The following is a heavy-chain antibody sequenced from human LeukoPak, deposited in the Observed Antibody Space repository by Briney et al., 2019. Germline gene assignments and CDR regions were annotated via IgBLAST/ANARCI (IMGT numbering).Heavy chain of an antibody. V-gene: IGHV4-59*12. D-gene: IGHD6-19*01. Sequence: SETLSLTCTVSGGSINNYYWSWIRQPPGKGLECIGYIYFSGSTNYNPSLESRVTISVDMSKSQFSLKLSSVTAADTAVYYCARYSGWYVAFDYWGQGTLVTVSS. CDR3: ARYSGWYVAFDY. CDR1: GGSINNYY. CDR2: IYFSGST. J-gene: IGHJ4*02.